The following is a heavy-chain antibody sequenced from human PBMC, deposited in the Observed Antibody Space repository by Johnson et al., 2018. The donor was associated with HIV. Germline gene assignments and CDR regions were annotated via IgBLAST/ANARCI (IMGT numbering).Heavy chain of an antibody. Sequence: QMQLVESGGGVVQPGGSLRLSCAASGFTFSSYAMHWVRQTPGKGLEWVAIISYDGSNKYYADSVKGRFTITRDNSKNTLYLQMNRLRAEDTAVYYCAREGGTFYDSSGSLAFDIWGQGTMVAVSS. CDR1: GFTFSSYA. J-gene: IGHJ3*02. V-gene: IGHV3-30-3*01. CDR2: ISYDGSNK. CDR3: AREGGTFYDSSGSLAFDI. D-gene: IGHD3-22*01.